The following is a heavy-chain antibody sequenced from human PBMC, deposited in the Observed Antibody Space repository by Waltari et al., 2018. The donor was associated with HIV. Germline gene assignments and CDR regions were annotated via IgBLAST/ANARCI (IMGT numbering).Heavy chain of an antibody. V-gene: IGHV1-69*01. CDR2: IIPIFGTA. Sequence: QVQLVQSGAEVKKPGSSVKVSCKASGGNFSSYAISWVRQAPGQGPEWMGGIIPIFGTANYAQKFQGRVTITADESTSTAYMELSSLRSEDTAVYYCASVFVDTAMVTQYYYYGMDVWGQGTTVTVSS. CDR1: GGNFSSYA. J-gene: IGHJ6*02. D-gene: IGHD5-18*01. CDR3: ASVFVDTAMVTQYYYYGMDV.